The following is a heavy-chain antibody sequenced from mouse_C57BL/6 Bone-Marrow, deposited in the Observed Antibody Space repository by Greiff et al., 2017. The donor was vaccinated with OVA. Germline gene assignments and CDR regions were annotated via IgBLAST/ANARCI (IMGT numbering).Heavy chain of an antibody. CDR2: IDPENGDT. CDR3: TPYYYGSSYDAY. Sequence: EVQLQQSGAELVRPGASVKLSCTASGFNIKDDYMHWVKQRPDQGLEWIGWIDPENGDTEYASKFKGKATITADTSSNTAYLQLSSLTYEDTAVYYWTPYYYGSSYDAYWGQGTLVTVSA. D-gene: IGHD1-1*01. V-gene: IGHV14-4*01. CDR1: GFNIKDDY. J-gene: IGHJ3*01.